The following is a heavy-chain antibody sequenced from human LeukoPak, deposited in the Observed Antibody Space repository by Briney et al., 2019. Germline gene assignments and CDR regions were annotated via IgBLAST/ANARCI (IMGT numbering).Heavy chain of an antibody. Sequence: ASVKVSCKASGGTFSSYAISWVRQAPGQGLEWMGRIIPIFGTANYAQKFQGRVTITTDESTSTAYMELSNLRSEDTAVYYCARVGGDGYNLVFQHWGQGTLVTVSS. J-gene: IGHJ1*01. CDR1: GGTFSSYA. CDR3: ARVGGDGYNLVFQH. V-gene: IGHV1-69*05. CDR2: IIPIFGTA. D-gene: IGHD5-24*01.